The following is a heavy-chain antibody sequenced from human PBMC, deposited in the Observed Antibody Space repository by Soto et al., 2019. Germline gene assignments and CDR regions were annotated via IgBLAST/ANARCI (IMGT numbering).Heavy chain of an antibody. V-gene: IGHV3-30*18. J-gene: IGHJ4*02. CDR3: AKDRVGGTFYTPLAF. Sequence: GGSLRLSCQASGFNFDNYGMHWVRQAPGRGLEWVAVITYDGSFQYYADSVKGRFTISRDNSKNTLSLHLNTLKPEDTAVYHCAKDRVGGTFYTPLAFWGQGTLVTVSS. CDR1: GFNFDNYG. D-gene: IGHD1-7*01. CDR2: ITYDGSFQ.